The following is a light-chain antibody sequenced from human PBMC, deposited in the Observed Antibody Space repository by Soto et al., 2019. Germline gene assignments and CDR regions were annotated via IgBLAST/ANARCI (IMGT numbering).Light chain of an antibody. J-gene: IGKJ1*01. CDR3: QQYNSYSWT. CDR1: QSISYW. Sequence: DIQMTQAPSTLSASVGDRVTITCRASQSISYWLAWYQQKPGKAPNLLIYDASNLESGVPSRFSGSGFGTEFTLTISSLQPDDFETYYCQQYNSYSWTFGQGNKVDLK. CDR2: DAS. V-gene: IGKV1-5*01.